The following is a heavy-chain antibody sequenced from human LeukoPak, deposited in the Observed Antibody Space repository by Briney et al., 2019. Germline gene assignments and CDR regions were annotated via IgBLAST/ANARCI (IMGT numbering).Heavy chain of an antibody. D-gene: IGHD4-17*01. J-gene: IGHJ4*02. CDR1: GFTFRRYG. V-gene: IGHV3-33*01. Sequence: GWALRVSCAASGFTFRRYGLHWVRPAPGQGPDGVAVLWYAGSNQNYADSAKGRFTISRDNSKNTLYLQINILRAEDTPVYYCATGWDDGDHQYWGKGTLVTVS. CDR2: LWYAGSNQ. CDR3: ATGWDDGDHQY.